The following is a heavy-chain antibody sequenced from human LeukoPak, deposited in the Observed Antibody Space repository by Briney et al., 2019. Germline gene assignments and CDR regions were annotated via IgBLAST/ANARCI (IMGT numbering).Heavy chain of an antibody. Sequence: PSETLSLTCAVYGGSFSVYYWSWIRQPPGKGLEWIGEINHSGSTNYNPSLKSRVTISVDTSKNQFSLKLSSVTAADTAVYYCARGPQRAAAGPKTYFDYWGQGTLVTVSS. CDR1: GGSFSVYY. J-gene: IGHJ4*02. CDR3: ARGPQRAAAGPKTYFDY. CDR2: INHSGST. V-gene: IGHV4-34*01. D-gene: IGHD6-13*01.